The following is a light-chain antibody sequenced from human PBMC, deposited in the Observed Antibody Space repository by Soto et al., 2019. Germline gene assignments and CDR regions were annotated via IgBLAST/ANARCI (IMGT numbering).Light chain of an antibody. J-gene: IGLJ1*01. CDR2: EAS. CDR3: SLYTSENTYV. V-gene: IGLV2-18*01. Sequence: QSVLTQPPSVSAAPGQKVTISCSGTSTDFVSYNRVSWYQQPPGTAPKLIIYEASNRPSGVPDRFSGSKSGNTASLTISGLQAADEADYYCSLYTSENTYVFGTGTKVTV. CDR1: STDFVSYNR.